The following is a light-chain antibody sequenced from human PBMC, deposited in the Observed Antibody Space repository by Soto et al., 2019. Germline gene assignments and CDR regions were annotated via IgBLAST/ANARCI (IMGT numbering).Light chain of an antibody. CDR2: DAS. Sequence: DIQMTQSPSTLYASVVGRVTIACRASQSIGSWLAWYQQKPGKAPNLLIYDASSLKSGVPSRFSGSGSGTELTLTISSLQPDDFATYYCQQYNSFPYTFGQGTKVDIK. CDR1: QSIGSW. CDR3: QQYNSFPYT. V-gene: IGKV1-5*01. J-gene: IGKJ2*01.